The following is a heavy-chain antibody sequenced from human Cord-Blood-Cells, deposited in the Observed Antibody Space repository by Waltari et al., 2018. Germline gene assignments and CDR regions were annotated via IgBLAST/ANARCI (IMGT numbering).Heavy chain of an antibody. CDR3: ARASWPYYFDY. Sequence: QVQLQQWGAGLLKPSETLSLTCAVYGGSFSGYYWSWIRQPPGKGLECIGEINHSGRTNYNPSLKSRVTISVDTSKNQFSLKLSSVTAADTAVYYCARASWPYYFDYWGQGTLVTVSS. CDR1: GGSFSGYY. D-gene: IGHD5-12*01. CDR2: INHSGRT. V-gene: IGHV4-34*01. J-gene: IGHJ4*02.